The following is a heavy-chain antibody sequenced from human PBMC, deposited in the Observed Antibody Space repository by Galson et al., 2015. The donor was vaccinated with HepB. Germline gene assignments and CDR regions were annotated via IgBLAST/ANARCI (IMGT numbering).Heavy chain of an antibody. Sequence: QSGAEVIKPGESLRISCKGSGYSFTTYWISWVRQMPGKGLEWMGRIDPSDSYTNYSPSFQGHVTISADKSISTAYLQWSSLKASDTAMYYCASRQYYYGSGTYYNVSDYWGQGTLVTVSS. J-gene: IGHJ4*02. V-gene: IGHV5-10-1*01. CDR3: ASRQYYYGSGTYYNVSDY. CDR2: IDPSDSYT. CDR1: GYSFTTYW. D-gene: IGHD3-10*01.